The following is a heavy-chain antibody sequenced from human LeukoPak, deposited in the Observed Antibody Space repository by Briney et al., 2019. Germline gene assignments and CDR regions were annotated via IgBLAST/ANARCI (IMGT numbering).Heavy chain of an antibody. CDR1: GYTFTVYY. D-gene: IGHD2-2*01. CDR2: IDPNSGGT. J-gene: IGHJ6*03. CDR3: ARDPTAYCSSPSCHYYYYYMDV. Sequence: ASVKVSCKASGYTFTVYYIHWVRQAPGQGLEWMGRIDPNSGGTNYAQKFQGRVTMTRDTSISTAYTELSRLRSDDTAVYYCARDPTAYCSSPSCHYYYYYMDVWGKGTTVTVSS. V-gene: IGHV1-2*06.